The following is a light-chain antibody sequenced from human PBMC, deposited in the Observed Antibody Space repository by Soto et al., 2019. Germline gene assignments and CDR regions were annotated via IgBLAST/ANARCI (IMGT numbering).Light chain of an antibody. J-gene: IGKJ5*01. V-gene: IGKV1-12*01. CDR2: VAS. Sequence: DIQMTQSPSSVSASVGDRVTLTCRASQSISSWLAWYQQNPGKAHKLLIDVASNLQSGVPSRFNGRGSGTDFTLTISSLQPEDSATYYCQQASSFPITCGHGTRLEIK. CDR1: QSISSW. CDR3: QQASSFPIT.